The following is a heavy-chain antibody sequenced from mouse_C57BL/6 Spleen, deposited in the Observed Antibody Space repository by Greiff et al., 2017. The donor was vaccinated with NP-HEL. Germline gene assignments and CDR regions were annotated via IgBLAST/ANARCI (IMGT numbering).Heavy chain of an antibody. D-gene: IGHD1-2*01. Sequence: VQLKESGPELVKPGASVKMSCKASGYTFTDYNMHWVKQSHGKSLEWIGYINPNNGGTSYNQKFKGKATLTVNKSSSTAYMELRSLTSEDSAVYYCARWGTTADYWGQGTTLTVSS. CDR3: ARWGTTADY. V-gene: IGHV1-22*01. J-gene: IGHJ2*01. CDR1: GYTFTDYN. CDR2: INPNNGGT.